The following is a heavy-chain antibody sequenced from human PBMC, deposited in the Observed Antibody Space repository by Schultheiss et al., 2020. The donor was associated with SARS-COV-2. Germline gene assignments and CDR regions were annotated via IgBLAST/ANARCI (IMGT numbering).Heavy chain of an antibody. CDR1: GFTFSSYA. CDR3: ASPGVGTVTTPRGLG. D-gene: IGHD4-17*01. CDR2: ISSGGSSI. J-gene: IGHJ4*02. V-gene: IGHV3-48*01. Sequence: GGSLRLSCAASGFTFSSYAMNWVRQAPGKGLEWVSYISSGGSSIYYGDSVKGRFTISRDNSKNTLYLQMNSLRAEDTAVYYCASPGVGTVTTPRGLGWGQGILVTVSS.